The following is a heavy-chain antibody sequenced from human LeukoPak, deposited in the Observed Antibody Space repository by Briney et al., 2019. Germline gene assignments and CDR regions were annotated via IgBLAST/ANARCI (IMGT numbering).Heavy chain of an antibody. CDR3: ARDLYGDYAIDY. Sequence: GGSLRLSCAASGFTFTIYSMNWVRQAPEKGLEWVSSISGSSSSIYYADSVKGRFTISRDNAKNSLYLQMNSLRAEDTAVYYCARDLYGDYAIDYWGQGTLVTVSS. V-gene: IGHV3-21*06. J-gene: IGHJ4*02. CDR1: GFTFTIYS. D-gene: IGHD4-17*01. CDR2: ISGSSSSI.